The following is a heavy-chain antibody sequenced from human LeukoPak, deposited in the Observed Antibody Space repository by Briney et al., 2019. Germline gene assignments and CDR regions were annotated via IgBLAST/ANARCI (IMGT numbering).Heavy chain of an antibody. D-gene: IGHD2-15*01. J-gene: IGHJ4*02. CDR1: GLTFSSYW. V-gene: IGHV3-7*01. CDR2: IKQDGSEK. CDR3: AIVRYCSGGSCYDGFDY. Sequence: GGSLRLSCAASGLTFSSYWMSWVRQAPGKGLEWVANIKQDGSEKYYVDSVKGRFTISRDNAKNSLYLQMNSLRAEDTAVYYCAIVRYCSGGSCYDGFDYWGQGTLVTVSS.